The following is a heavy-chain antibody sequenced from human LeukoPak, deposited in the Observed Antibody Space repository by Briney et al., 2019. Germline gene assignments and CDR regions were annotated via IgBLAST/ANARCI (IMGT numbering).Heavy chain of an antibody. CDR3: ASGLGGTGSDKTEPFDY. D-gene: IGHD2-21*02. CDR1: GYALTELS. J-gene: IGHJ4*02. CDR2: FDPADGET. Sequence: ASVKVSCKVSGYALTELSMHWVRQAPGTGLEWMGGFDPADGETIYAQKFRGRVSMTEDTSADTAYMELTSLRSEDTAVYYCASGLGGTGSDKTEPFDYWGQGTRVTVSS. V-gene: IGHV1-24*01.